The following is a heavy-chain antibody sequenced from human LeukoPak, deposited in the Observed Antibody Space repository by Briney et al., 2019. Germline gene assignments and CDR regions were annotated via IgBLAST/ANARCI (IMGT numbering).Heavy chain of an antibody. J-gene: IGHJ4*02. CDR1: GFTFSNAW. Sequence: PGGSLRLSCAASGFTFSNAWMSWVRQAPGKGLEWVGRIKSKTDGWTTDYAAPVKGRFTISRDDSKNTLYLQMNSLKTEDTAVYYCTTEAEDLYDSSGADYWGQGTLVTVSS. CDR3: TTEAEDLYDSSGADY. D-gene: IGHD3-22*01. V-gene: IGHV3-15*01. CDR2: IKSKTDGWTT.